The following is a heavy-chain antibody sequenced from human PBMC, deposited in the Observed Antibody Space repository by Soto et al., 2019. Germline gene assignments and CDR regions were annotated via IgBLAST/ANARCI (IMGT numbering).Heavy chain of an antibody. CDR2: ISGTGRST. Sequence: PGVSLRLSCAASGFSFSSFAMSWVRQAPGKGLEWVSTISGTGRSTYYADSVKGRFTISRDNSKNTLYLQVDSLRAEDTAVYYCAKDPGGYTDGYYYDYYMDVWGKGTTVTVSS. D-gene: IGHD6-25*01. V-gene: IGHV3-23*01. J-gene: IGHJ6*03. CDR1: GFSFSSFA. CDR3: AKDPGGYTDGYYYDYYMDV.